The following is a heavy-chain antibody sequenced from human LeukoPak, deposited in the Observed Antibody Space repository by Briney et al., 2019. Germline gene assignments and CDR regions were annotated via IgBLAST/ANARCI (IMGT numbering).Heavy chain of an antibody. CDR2: IYYSGST. CDR1: GGSISSGDYY. V-gene: IGHV4-30-4*01. D-gene: IGHD4-23*01. CDR3: ARGGVVTPALDY. J-gene: IGHJ4*02. Sequence: SETLSLTCTVSGGSISSGDYYWSWIRQPPGKGLEWIGYIYYSGSTYYNPSLKSRVTISVDTSKNQFSLKLSSVTAADTAVYYRARGGVVTPALDYWGQGTLVTVSS.